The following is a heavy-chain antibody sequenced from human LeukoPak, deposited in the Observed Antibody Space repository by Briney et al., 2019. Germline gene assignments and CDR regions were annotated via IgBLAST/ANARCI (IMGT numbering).Heavy chain of an antibody. Sequence: PGRSLRLSCAASGFTFSSYAMHWVRQAPGKGLEWVAVISHDGSNKYYADSVKGRFTISRDNSKNTLYLQMNSLRAEDTAVYYCARDILTGLDYWGQGTLVTVSS. V-gene: IGHV3-30-3*01. D-gene: IGHD3-9*01. CDR1: GFTFSSYA. CDR3: ARDILTGLDY. J-gene: IGHJ4*02. CDR2: ISHDGSNK.